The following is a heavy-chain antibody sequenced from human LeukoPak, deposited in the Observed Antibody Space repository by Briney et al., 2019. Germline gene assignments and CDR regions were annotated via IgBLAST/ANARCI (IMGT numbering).Heavy chain of an antibody. Sequence: SETLSLTCTVSGGSISSYYWSWIRQPAGKGLEGIGRIYTSGSTNYNPSLKSRVTMSVCTSKNQFSLKLSSVTAADTAVYYCARSRSSRMGSDAFDIWGQGTMVTVSS. D-gene: IGHD2-2*01. CDR3: ARSRSSRMGSDAFDI. CDR2: IYTSGST. J-gene: IGHJ3*02. CDR1: GGSISSYY. V-gene: IGHV4-4*07.